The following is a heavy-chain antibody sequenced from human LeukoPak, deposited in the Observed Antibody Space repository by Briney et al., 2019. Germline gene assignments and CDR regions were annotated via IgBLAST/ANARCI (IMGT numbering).Heavy chain of an antibody. D-gene: IGHD4-23*01. CDR2: ISAYNGNT. Sequence: ASVKVSCKASGYTFTSYGISWVRRAPGQGPEWMGWISAYNGNTNYAQKLQGRVTMTTDTSTSTAYMELRSLRSDDTAVYYCARDYGGNTNFDYWGQGTLVTVSS. V-gene: IGHV1-18*01. CDR3: ARDYGGNTNFDY. J-gene: IGHJ4*02. CDR1: GYTFTSYG.